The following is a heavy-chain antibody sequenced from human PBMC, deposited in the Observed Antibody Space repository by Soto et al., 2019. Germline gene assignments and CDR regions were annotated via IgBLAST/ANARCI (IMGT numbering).Heavy chain of an antibody. D-gene: IGHD3-22*01. J-gene: IGHJ4*02. CDR1: GGSFSDFY. Sequence: SETLSLTCAVYGGSFSDFYWTWIRQPPGKGLEWIGYIYYSGSTYYNPSLKSRVTISVDTSKNQFSLKLSSVTAADTAVYYCARNDRGYYDSSGYSDYWGQGTLVTVSS. CDR2: IYYSGST. CDR3: ARNDRGYYDSSGYSDY. V-gene: IGHV4-30-4*08.